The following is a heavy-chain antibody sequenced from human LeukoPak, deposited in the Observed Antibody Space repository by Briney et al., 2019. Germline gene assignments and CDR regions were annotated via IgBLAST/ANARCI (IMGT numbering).Heavy chain of an antibody. V-gene: IGHV3-23*01. CDR3: AKDLDFYGSGGWSSYYGMDV. CDR1: GFTFSSYA. Sequence: GGSLRLSCAASGFTFSSYAMSWVRQAPGKGLEWVSAISGSGGSTYYADSVKGRFTISRDNSKNTLYLQMNSLRAEDTAVYYCAKDLDFYGSGGWSSYYGMDVWGQGTTVTVSS. CDR2: ISGSGGST. D-gene: IGHD3-10*01. J-gene: IGHJ6*02.